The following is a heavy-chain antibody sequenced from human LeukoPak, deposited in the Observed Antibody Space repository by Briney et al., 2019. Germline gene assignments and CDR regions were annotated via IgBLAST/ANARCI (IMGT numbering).Heavy chain of an antibody. V-gene: IGHV1-18*01. Sequence: ASVKVSCKTSGYIFSGYGISWVRQAPGQGLEWMGWITDNNGNTNYAPSLQGRVTMTTDTSTNTAYMELTSLRSDDTAVYYCARDQRNTGSYRFEYWGQGTLVTVSS. CDR2: ITDNNGNT. J-gene: IGHJ4*02. D-gene: IGHD1-26*01. CDR3: ARDQRNTGSYRFEY. CDR1: GYIFSGYG.